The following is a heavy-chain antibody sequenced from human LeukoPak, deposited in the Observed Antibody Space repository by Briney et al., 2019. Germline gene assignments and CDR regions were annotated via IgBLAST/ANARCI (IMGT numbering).Heavy chain of an antibody. D-gene: IGHD5-12*01. Sequence: PSETLSLTCAVSGGSISSSNWWSWVRQPPGKGLEWIGEIYHSGSTNYNPSLKSRVTISVDKSKNQFSLKLSSVTAADTAVYYCARDNRGYSGYDDAFDIWGQGTMVTVSS. CDR2: IYHSGST. J-gene: IGHJ3*02. V-gene: IGHV4-4*02. CDR1: GGSISSSNW. CDR3: ARDNRGYSGYDDAFDI.